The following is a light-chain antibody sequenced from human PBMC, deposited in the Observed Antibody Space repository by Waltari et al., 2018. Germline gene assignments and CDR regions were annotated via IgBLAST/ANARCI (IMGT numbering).Light chain of an antibody. J-gene: IGLJ3*02. V-gene: IGLV1-47*01. Sequence: QSVLTQPPSASGTPGQRVTIPCSGSSSNHGTNFGNLSQQLPGTAPKLFIYRNNQRPSEVPDRFSGSKSGTSASLAISGLRSEDETDYYCVAWDDSLSGRVFGGGTKVTVL. CDR1: SSNHGTNF. CDR3: VAWDDSLSGRV. CDR2: RNN.